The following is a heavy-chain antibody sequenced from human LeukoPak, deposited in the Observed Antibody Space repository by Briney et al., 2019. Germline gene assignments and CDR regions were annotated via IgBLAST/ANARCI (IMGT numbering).Heavy chain of an antibody. Sequence: GGSLRLSCAASGFTFSSYGMHWVRQAPGKGLEWVAVISYDGSNKYYADSVKGRFTISRDNSKNTLYLQMNSLRAEDAAVYYCAKDENGYSYGYDHYFDYWGQGTLVTVSS. J-gene: IGHJ4*02. D-gene: IGHD5-18*01. CDR1: GFTFSSYG. V-gene: IGHV3-30*18. CDR2: ISYDGSNK. CDR3: AKDENGYSYGYDHYFDY.